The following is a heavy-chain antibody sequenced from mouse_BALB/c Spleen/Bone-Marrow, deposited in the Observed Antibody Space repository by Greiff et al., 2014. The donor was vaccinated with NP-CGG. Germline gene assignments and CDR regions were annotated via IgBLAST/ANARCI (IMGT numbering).Heavy chain of an antibody. CDR1: GYAFSSYW. CDR2: IYPGDGDT. Sequence: VHLVESGAELVRPGSSVKISCKASGYAFSSYWMNWVKQRPGQGLEWIGQIYPGDGDTNYNGKFKGKATLTADKSSSTAYMQLSGLTSEDSAVYFCARGRGWYFDYWGQGTTLTVSS. D-gene: IGHD2-3*01. J-gene: IGHJ2*01. CDR3: ARGRGWYFDY. V-gene: IGHV1-80*01.